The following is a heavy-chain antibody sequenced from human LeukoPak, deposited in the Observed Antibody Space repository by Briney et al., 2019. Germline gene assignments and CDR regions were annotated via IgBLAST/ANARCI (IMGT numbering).Heavy chain of an antibody. CDR2: IYPGDADT. CDR1: GYNFDTYW. Sequence: GESLKISCKGSGYNFDTYWIAWVRQMPGKGLEWMGSIYPGDADTRYGPSFQGRVTFSADKSIPTAYLQWNSLKASDTAMYYCARRLGTGTPEYWGQGTLVSVSS. V-gene: IGHV5-51*01. CDR3: ARRLGTGTPEY. D-gene: IGHD1-1*01. J-gene: IGHJ4*02.